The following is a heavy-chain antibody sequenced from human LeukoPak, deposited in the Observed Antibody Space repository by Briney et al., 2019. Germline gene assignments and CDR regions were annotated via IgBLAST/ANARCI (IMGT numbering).Heavy chain of an antibody. CDR3: ARDNYDYGDYYFDY. V-gene: IGHV3-48*04. CDR1: GFTFSSYS. J-gene: IGHJ4*02. D-gene: IGHD4-17*01. CDR2: ISSSTSTI. Sequence: PGGSLRLSCVASGFTFSSYSLTWVRQAPGKGLEWVSYISSSTSTIYYADSVKGRSTISRDNAKNSLYLQMNSLRTEDTAVYYCARDNYDYGDYYFDYWGQGTLVTVS.